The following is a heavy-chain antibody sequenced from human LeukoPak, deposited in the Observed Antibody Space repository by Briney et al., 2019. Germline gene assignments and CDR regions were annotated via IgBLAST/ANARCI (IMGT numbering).Heavy chain of an antibody. V-gene: IGHV3-23*01. Sequence: GGSLRLSCAASGFTFSSYAMSWVRQAPGKGLEWVSAISGSGGSTYYADSVKGRFTISRDNSKNTLYLQMNSLRAEDTAVYYCAKDSRGYSSSWGDYWGQGTLVTVSS. J-gene: IGHJ4*02. CDR1: GFTFSSYA. CDR2: ISGSGGST. D-gene: IGHD6-13*01. CDR3: AKDSRGYSSSWGDY.